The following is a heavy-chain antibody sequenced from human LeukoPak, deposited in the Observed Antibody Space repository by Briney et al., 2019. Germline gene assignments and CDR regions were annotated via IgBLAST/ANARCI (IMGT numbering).Heavy chain of an antibody. Sequence: ASVKVSCKASGYTFTCYYMHWVRQAPGQGLEWMGRINPNSGGTNYAQKFQGRVTMTRDTSISTAYMELSRLRSDDTAVYYCASINYYGSGSSNMDVWGKGTTVTVSS. V-gene: IGHV1-2*06. CDR3: ASINYYGSGSSNMDV. CDR2: INPNSGGT. D-gene: IGHD3-10*01. J-gene: IGHJ6*03. CDR1: GYTFTCYY.